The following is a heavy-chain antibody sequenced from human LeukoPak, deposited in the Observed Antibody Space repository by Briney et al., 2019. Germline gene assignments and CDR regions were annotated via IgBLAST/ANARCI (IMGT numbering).Heavy chain of an antibody. D-gene: IGHD6-6*01. J-gene: IGHJ4*02. CDR2: VYFSGTT. Sequence: PSETLSLTCSVSGGSLSSTNYYWAWIRQPPGNGLDFVGTVYFSGTTYYNPSLKSRVTLSVDSSRDQFSLVLNSVTAADAAVYYCARQNIAARHFDYWGQGTLVTVSS. CDR1: GGSLSSTNYY. V-gene: IGHV4-39*01. CDR3: ARQNIAARHFDY.